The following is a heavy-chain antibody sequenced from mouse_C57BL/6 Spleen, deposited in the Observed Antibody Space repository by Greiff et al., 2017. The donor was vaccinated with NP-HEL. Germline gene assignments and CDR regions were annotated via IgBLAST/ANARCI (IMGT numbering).Heavy chain of an antibody. CDR2: INPGSGGT. Sequence: VQLQQSGAELVRPGTSVKVSCKASGYAFTNYLIEWVKQRPGQGLEWIGVINPGSGGTNYNEKFKGKATLTADKSSSTAYMQLSSLTSEDSAVYFCARSGDYDDFYAMDYWGQGTSVTVSS. D-gene: IGHD2-4*01. CDR3: ARSGDYDDFYAMDY. J-gene: IGHJ4*01. CDR1: GYAFTNYL. V-gene: IGHV1-54*01.